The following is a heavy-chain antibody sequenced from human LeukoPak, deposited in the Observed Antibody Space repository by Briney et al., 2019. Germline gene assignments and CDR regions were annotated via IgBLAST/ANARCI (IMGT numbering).Heavy chain of an antibody. D-gene: IGHD3-10*01. CDR3: ARDNLAFGQHWYGSGSYSLLFDY. Sequence: GASVKVSCKASGYTFNNYGLSWVRQPPGQGLEWVAWISGYSGDTNSAQKLQGRVTMTTDTSTTTAYMELRSLRSDDTAVYYCARDNLAFGQHWYGSGSYSLLFDYWGQGTLVTVSS. V-gene: IGHV1-18*01. J-gene: IGHJ4*02. CDR1: GYTFNNYG. CDR2: ISGYSGDT.